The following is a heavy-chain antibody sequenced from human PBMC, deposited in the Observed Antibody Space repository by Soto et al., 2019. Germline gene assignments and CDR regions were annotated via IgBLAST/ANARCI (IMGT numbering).Heavy chain of an antibody. CDR2: INPNSGGT. CDR3: ARGRTIFGVVPLVY. Sequence: ASVEVSCKASGYTFTGYYMHWVRQAPGQGLEWMGWINPNSGGTNYAQKFQGWVTMTRDTSISTAYMELSRLRSDDTAVYYCARGRTIFGVVPLVYWGQGTLVTVSS. CDR1: GYTFTGYY. D-gene: IGHD3-3*01. J-gene: IGHJ4*02. V-gene: IGHV1-2*04.